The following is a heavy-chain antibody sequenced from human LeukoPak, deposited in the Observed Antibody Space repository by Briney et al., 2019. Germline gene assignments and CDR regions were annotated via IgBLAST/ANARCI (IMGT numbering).Heavy chain of an antibody. Sequence: SETLSLTCSVSGGSLSPYYWSWIRQPPGKGLEWIGSIYHSGSTYYNPSLKSRVTISVDTSKNQFSLKLSSVTAADTAVYYCARLKYYYDSSGSRAEYFQHWGQGTLVTASS. J-gene: IGHJ1*01. D-gene: IGHD3-22*01. CDR2: IYHSGST. V-gene: IGHV4-59*01. CDR1: GGSLSPYY. CDR3: ARLKYYYDSSGSRAEYFQH.